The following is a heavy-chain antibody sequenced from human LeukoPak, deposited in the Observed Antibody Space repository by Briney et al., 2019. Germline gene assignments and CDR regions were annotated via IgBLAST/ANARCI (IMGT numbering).Heavy chain of an antibody. CDR2: IYSGGST. CDR3: ASLWFGDSLNPIDY. Sequence: PGGSLRPSCAASGFTVSSNYMSWVRQAPGKGLEWVSVIYSGGSTYYADSVKGRFTISRDNSKNTLYLQMNSLRAEDTAVYYCASLWFGDSLNPIDYWGQGTLVTVSS. J-gene: IGHJ4*02. V-gene: IGHV3-53*01. CDR1: GFTVSSNY. D-gene: IGHD3-10*01.